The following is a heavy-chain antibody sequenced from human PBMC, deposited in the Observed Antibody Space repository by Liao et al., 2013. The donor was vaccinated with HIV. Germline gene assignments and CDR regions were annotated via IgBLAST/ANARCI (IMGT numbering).Heavy chain of an antibody. Sequence: QLQLQESGPGLVKPSETLSLTCTVSGGSISSSSYYWGWIRQPPGKGLEWIGYIYYSGSTYYNPSLKSRVTISGDTSKNQFSLKLSSVTAADTAVYYCARGFRLRLGLVDYWGQGTLVTVSS. D-gene: IGHD3-16*01. CDR3: ARGFRLRLGLVDY. CDR1: GGSISSSSYY. CDR2: IYYSGST. J-gene: IGHJ4*02. V-gene: IGHV4-39*07.